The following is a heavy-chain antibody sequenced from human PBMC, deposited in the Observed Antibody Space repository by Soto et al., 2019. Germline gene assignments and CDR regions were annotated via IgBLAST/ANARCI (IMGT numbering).Heavy chain of an antibody. V-gene: IGHV1-3*01. Sequence: ASVKVSCKASGYTFTSYAMHWVRQAPGQRLEWMGWINAGNGNTKYSQKFQGRATITRDTSASTAYMELSSLRAEDTAVYYCAITSLEWELLCGSALDIWGQGTTVTVSS. J-gene: IGHJ3*02. CDR1: GYTFTSYA. CDR3: AITSLEWELLCGSALDI. CDR2: INAGNGNT. D-gene: IGHD1-26*01.